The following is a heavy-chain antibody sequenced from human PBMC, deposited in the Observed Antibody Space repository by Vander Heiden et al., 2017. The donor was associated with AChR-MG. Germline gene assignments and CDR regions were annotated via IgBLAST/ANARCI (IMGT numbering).Heavy chain of an antibody. D-gene: IGHD6-19*01. J-gene: IGHJ4*02. V-gene: IGHV3-7*03. Sequence: EVQLVESGGGLVQPGGSLRLSCAASGFTFSSDWMSWGGQAAGKGLEWGDNRKKDGSEKYYVDSVKGRFTISRDDAKNSLYLQMNNLRAEDTAVYYCARQPGIAVADIFDFWGQGTLVTVSS. CDR1: GFTFSSDW. CDR2: RKKDGSEK. CDR3: ARQPGIAVADIFDF.